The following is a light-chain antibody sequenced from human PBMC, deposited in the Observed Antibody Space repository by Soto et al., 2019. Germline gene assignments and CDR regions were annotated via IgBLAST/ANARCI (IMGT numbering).Light chain of an antibody. V-gene: IGKV1-9*01. Sequence: IHLTQSPSSLSASVGDRVTITCRASQGIRTYLAWYQQKPGKAPKLLIYSASTLQSGVPSRFSGSGSGTEFTLTISGLQPGDSATYYCQQYNSYSPTFGQGTKVDIK. CDR2: SAS. CDR3: QQYNSYSPT. CDR1: QGIRTY. J-gene: IGKJ1*01.